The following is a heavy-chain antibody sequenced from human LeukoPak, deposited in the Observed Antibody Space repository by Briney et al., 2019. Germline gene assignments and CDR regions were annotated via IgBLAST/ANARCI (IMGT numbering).Heavy chain of an antibody. CDR1: GFVFSSYG. V-gene: IGHV3-33*01. D-gene: IGHD4-11*01. Sequence: GGSLRLSCAASGFVFSSYGMHWVRQAPGKGLEWVAVIWYDGSNKYYADSVKGRFTISRDNSKNTLYLQMNSLRAEDTAVYYCVRHWPSDYRVNDMDVWGQGTTVTVSS. CDR3: VRHWPSDYRVNDMDV. CDR2: IWYDGSNK. J-gene: IGHJ6*02.